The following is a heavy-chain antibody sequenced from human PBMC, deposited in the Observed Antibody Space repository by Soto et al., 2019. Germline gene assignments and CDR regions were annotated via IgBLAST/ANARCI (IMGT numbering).Heavy chain of an antibody. CDR3: ARAAHSGSWNWLDP. D-gene: IGHD6-13*01. CDR2: ISYDGSLE. CDR1: GFNFKTYA. Sequence: QVQVVESGGGVVQAGRSLRLSCAAFGFNFKTYAIHWVRQAPGKGLEWVAVISYDGSLEYYVDSVKGRFTISRDNSKNTLYLQMNSLRGEDTAVYYCARAAHSGSWNWLDPWGQGTLVTVSA. V-gene: IGHV3-30*04. J-gene: IGHJ5*02.